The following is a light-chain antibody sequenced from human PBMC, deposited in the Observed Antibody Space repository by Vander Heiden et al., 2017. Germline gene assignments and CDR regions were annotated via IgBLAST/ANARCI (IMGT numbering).Light chain of an antibody. CDR3: QQYYSTPRT. V-gene: IGKV4-1*01. J-gene: IGKJ1*01. Sequence: DIVLTQSPDCLPVSLGERATINCKSSQNGLSSANNKNYLAWYQQKPGQPPKLLIYGASTRESGVPDRFSGSGSGTDFTLTISSLQAEDVAVYYCQQYYSTPRTFGQGTKVEIK. CDR2: GAS. CDR1: QNGLSSANNKNY.